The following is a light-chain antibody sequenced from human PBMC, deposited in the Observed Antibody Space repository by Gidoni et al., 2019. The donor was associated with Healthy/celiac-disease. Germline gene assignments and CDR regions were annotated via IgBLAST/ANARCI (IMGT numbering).Light chain of an antibody. CDR3: SSYTSSSTVV. CDR1: SSDVSGYNY. V-gene: IGLV2-14*01. CDR2: EVS. J-gene: IGLJ2*01. Sequence: QSALTQPASVSGSPGQSITISCTGTSSDVSGYNYVSWYPQHPGKAPKIMIYEVSKRPSGVSNRFSGSKSGNTASLTISGLQAEDEADYYCSSYTSSSTVVFGGGTKLTV.